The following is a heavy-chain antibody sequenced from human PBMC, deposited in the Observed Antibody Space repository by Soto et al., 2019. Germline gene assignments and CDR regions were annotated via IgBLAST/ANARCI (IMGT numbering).Heavy chain of an antibody. CDR2: INQDGTVK. CDR3: ALDHGD. Sequence: EVQLVESGGGLVQAGGSLRLSCAASGFAFSNSWMSWVRQSPARGLEWVANINQDGTVKDYLDSVKGRFTVSRDNAKNSLYLQMNSLRAEDTALYYCALDHGDWGRGTLVTVSS. D-gene: IGHD4-17*01. V-gene: IGHV3-7*01. CDR1: GFAFSNSW. J-gene: IGHJ4*02.